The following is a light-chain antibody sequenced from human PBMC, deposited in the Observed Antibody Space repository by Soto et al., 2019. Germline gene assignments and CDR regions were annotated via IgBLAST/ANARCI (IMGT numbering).Light chain of an antibody. J-gene: IGKJ1*01. CDR2: GAS. Sequence: EIVMTQSPATLSVSPGERATLSRRASQSVSSNLAWYQQKPGQAPRLLIYGASTRATGIPARFSGSGSGTEFTLTISSLQSEDFAVYYCQQYNNWPLAWTFGQGTKV. CDR3: QQYNNWPLAWT. CDR1: QSVSSN. V-gene: IGKV3-15*01.